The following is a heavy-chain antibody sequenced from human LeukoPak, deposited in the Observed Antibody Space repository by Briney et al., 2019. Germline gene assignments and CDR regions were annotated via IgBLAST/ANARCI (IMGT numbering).Heavy chain of an antibody. V-gene: IGHV1-46*01. J-gene: IGHJ4*02. D-gene: IGHD6-13*01. Sequence: ASVKVSCKTSGYTFTSYYMYWVRQVPGQGLEWMGIINPSLGTTSYAQRFQGRVTMTRDTSTSTVYMNLGSLRSKDTAVYYCASGPYSSSWYQDYWGQGTLVTVSS. CDR3: ASGPYSSSWYQDY. CDR1: GYTFTSYY. CDR2: INPSLGTT.